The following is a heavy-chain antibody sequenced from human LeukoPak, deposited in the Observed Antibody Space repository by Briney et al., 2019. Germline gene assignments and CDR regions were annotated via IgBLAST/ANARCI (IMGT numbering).Heavy chain of an antibody. V-gene: IGHV3-23*01. Sequence: GGSLRLSCAASGLTFSSYAMSWVRRAPGKGLEWVSGISGSGGSTYYADSVKGRFTISRDNSKNTLYLQVNSLRAEDTAVYYCAKGRTYYDILTGYDYWGQGTLVTVS. J-gene: IGHJ4*02. CDR2: ISGSGGST. D-gene: IGHD3-9*01. CDR1: GLTFSSYA. CDR3: AKGRTYYDILTGYDY.